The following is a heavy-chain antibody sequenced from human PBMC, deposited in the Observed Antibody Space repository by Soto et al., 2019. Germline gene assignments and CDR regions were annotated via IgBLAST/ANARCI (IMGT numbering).Heavy chain of an antibody. CDR1: GFRFRSYY. CDR3: ATVGTDYGSGSPYYSDY. CDR2: ISPSSSFL. D-gene: IGHD3-10*01. Sequence: GGSLRLSCAASGFRFRSYYMNWVRQAPGRGLEWVSSISPSSSFLNYADSVKGRFTISRDNAKSSVNLQMNSLRAEDTAVYYCATVGTDYGSGSPYYSDYWGQGT. J-gene: IGHJ4*02. V-gene: IGHV3-21*06.